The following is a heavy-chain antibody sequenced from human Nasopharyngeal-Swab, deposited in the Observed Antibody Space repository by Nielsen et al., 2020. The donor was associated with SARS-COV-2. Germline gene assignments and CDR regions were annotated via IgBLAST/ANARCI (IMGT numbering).Heavy chain of an antibody. CDR1: GFAFTDYS. V-gene: IGHV3-48*02. CDR2: ITSSSSTR. J-gene: IGHJ4*02. CDR3: ARDEGSGSMGAGGYYFDY. Sequence: GESLKISCAASGFAFTDYSMDWVRQAPGKGLEWVSYITSSSSTRYYADSVKGRFTVSRDNAKNSLYLQMSSLRDEDTAVYYCARDEGSGSMGAGGYYFDYWGQGTLVTVSS. D-gene: IGHD2-15*01.